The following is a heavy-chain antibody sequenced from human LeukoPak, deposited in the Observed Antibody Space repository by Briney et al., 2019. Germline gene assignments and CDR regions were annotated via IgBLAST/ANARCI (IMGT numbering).Heavy chain of an antibody. CDR2: ISSSSYI. D-gene: IGHD2-2*01. Sequence: GGSLRLSCAASGFTFSSYSMNWVRQAPGKGLEWVSSISSSSYIYYADSVTGRFTISRDNAKNSLYLQMNSLRAEDTAVYYCARDEESHIVVVPAALYYFDYWGQGTLVTVSS. J-gene: IGHJ4*02. CDR3: ARDEESHIVVVPAALYYFDY. V-gene: IGHV3-21*01. CDR1: GFTFSSYS.